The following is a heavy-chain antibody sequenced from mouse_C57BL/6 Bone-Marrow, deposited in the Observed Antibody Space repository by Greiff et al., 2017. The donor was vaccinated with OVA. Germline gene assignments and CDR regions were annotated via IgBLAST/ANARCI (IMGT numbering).Heavy chain of an antibody. V-gene: IGHV1-15*01. D-gene: IGHD2-5*01. CDR2: IDPETGGT. J-gene: IGHJ4*01. Sequence: QVQLKESLAELVRPGASVTLSCKASGYTFTDYEMHWVKQTPVHGLEWIGAIDPETGGTAYNQKFKGKAILTADKSSSTAYMELRSLTSEDSAVYYCTRGYSNYYAMDYWGQGTSVTVSS. CDR1: GYTFTDYE. CDR3: TRGYSNYYAMDY.